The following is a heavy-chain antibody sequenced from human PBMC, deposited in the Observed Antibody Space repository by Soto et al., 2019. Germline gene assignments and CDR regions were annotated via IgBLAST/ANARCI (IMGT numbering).Heavy chain of an antibody. V-gene: IGHV4-61*01. Sequence: SETLSLTCTVSGGSVSSGSYYWSWIRQPPGKGLEWIGYIYYSGSTNYNPSLKSRVTISVDTSKNQFSLKLSSVTAADTAVYYCARVRPSLDYDSSGYYADWGQGTLVTVSS. CDR1: GGSVSSGSYY. CDR2: IYYSGST. D-gene: IGHD3-22*01. J-gene: IGHJ4*02. CDR3: ARVRPSLDYDSSGYYAD.